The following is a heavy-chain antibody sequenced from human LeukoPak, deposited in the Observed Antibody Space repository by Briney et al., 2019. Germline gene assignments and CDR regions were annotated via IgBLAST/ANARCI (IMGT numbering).Heavy chain of an antibody. CDR2: INPNSGGT. CDR3: ARDYYCSGGSCYPHFDY. D-gene: IGHD2-15*01. CDR1: GYTFTGYY. J-gene: IGHJ4*02. Sequence: ASVKVYCKASGYTFTGYYMHWVRQAPGQGLEWMGWINPNSGGTNYAQKFQGRVTMTRDTSISTAYMELSRLRSDDTAVYYCARDYYCSGGSCYPHFDYWGQGTLVTVSS. V-gene: IGHV1-2*02.